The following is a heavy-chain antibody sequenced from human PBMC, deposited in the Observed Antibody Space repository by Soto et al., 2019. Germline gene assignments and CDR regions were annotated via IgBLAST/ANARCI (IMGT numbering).Heavy chain of an antibody. Sequence: QVQLVQSGAEVKKPGASVKVSCKASGYTFTSYGISWVRQAPGQGLEWMGWISAYNGNTNYAQKLQGRVTMTTDTATSTAYQELRIRTSDATPVYYCARDLQQGQKRGWFDPWGQGTLVTVSS. V-gene: IGHV1-18*01. CDR1: GYTFTSYG. CDR3: ARDLQQGQKRGWFDP. D-gene: IGHD4-4*01. CDR2: ISAYNGNT. J-gene: IGHJ5*02.